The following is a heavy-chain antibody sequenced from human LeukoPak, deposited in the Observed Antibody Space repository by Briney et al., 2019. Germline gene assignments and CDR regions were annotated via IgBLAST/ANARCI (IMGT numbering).Heavy chain of an antibody. D-gene: IGHD3-16*02. J-gene: IGHJ4*02. V-gene: IGHV3-23*01. CDR1: GFTFSSYA. CDR2: ISGSGGST. CDR3: ARGLRLGELSAPCDY. Sequence: GGSLRLSCAASGFTFSSYAMSWVRQAPGKGLEWVSAISGSGGSTYYADSVKGRFTISRDNSKNTLYLQMNSLRAEDTAVYYCARGLRLGELSAPCDYWGQGTLVTVSS.